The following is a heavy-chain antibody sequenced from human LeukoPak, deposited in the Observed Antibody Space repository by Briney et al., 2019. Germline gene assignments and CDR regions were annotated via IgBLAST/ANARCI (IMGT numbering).Heavy chain of an antibody. V-gene: IGHV3-33*06. Sequence: GGSLRLPCAASGFTFSSYGMHWVRQAPGKGLEWVAVIWYDGSNKYYADSVKGRFTISRDNSKNTLYLQTNSLRAEDTAGYYCAKDFSYYDSSGSGPDYWGQRTLVTVSS. J-gene: IGHJ4*02. CDR3: AKDFSYYDSSGSGPDY. CDR1: GFTFSSYG. D-gene: IGHD3-22*01. CDR2: IWYDGSNK.